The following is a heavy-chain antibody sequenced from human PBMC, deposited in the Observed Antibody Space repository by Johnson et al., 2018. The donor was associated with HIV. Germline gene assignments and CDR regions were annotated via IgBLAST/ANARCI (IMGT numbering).Heavy chain of an antibody. Sequence: VQLVESGGGVVQPGRSLRLSCVASKITFSTYSMTWVRQAPGKGLEWVSYISSSGSTIYSADSVKGRFTISRDNAKNSLYLQMNSLRAEDTAVYYCARILVGTMVRGVSLHDAFDIWGQGTMVTVSS. J-gene: IGHJ3*02. CDR3: ARILVGTMVRGVSLHDAFDI. CDR1: KITFSTYS. V-gene: IGHV3-48*04. D-gene: IGHD3-10*01. CDR2: ISSSGSTI.